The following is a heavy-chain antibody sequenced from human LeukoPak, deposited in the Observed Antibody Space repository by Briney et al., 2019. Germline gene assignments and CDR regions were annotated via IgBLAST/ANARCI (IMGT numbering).Heavy chain of an antibody. V-gene: IGHV4-30-2*01. Sequence: PSQTLSLTCTVSGGSISSGGYYWSWIRQPPGKGLEWIGEINHSGSTNYNPSLKSRVTISVDTSKNQFSLKLSSVTAADTAVYYCARGGIHFDYWGQGTLVTVSS. J-gene: IGHJ4*02. CDR1: GGSISSGGYY. CDR3: ARGGIHFDY. CDR2: INHSGST.